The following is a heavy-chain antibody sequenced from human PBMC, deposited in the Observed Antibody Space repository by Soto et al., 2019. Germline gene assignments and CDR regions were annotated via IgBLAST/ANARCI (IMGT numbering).Heavy chain of an antibody. CDR3: PRFPHDYCTSYWFDP. CDR1: GYNFNIYG. D-gene: IGHD3-10*01. J-gene: IGHJ5*02. CDR2: ISAYDGKT. V-gene: IGHV1-18*01. Sequence: GASVKVSCKASGYNFNIYGINWVRQAPGQGLELMGWISAYDGKTTYAEKFQGRVTMTTDASTSTAYMELRSLRSDDTAVYSCPRFPHDYCTSYWFDPWGQGPLVTVSS.